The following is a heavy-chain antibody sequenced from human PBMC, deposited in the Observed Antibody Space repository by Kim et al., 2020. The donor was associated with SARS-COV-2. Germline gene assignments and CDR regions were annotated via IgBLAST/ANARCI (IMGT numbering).Heavy chain of an antibody. D-gene: IGHD3-9*01. CDR1: GGTFSSYA. V-gene: IGHV1-69*13. Sequence: SVKVSCQASGGTFSSYAISWVRQAPGQGLEWMGGIIPIFGTANYAQKFQGRVTITADESTSTAYMELSSLRSEDTAVYYCARVTKDILTGPIYGMDVWGQGTTVTVSS. J-gene: IGHJ6*02. CDR2: IIPIFGTA. CDR3: ARVTKDILTGPIYGMDV.